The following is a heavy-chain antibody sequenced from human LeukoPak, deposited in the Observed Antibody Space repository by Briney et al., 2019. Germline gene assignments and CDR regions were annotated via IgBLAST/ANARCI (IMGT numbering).Heavy chain of an antibody. Sequence: NPSETLSLTCAVYGGSFSGYYWSWIRQPPGKGLEWIGEINHSGSTNYNPSLKSRVTISVDTSKNQFSLKLSSVTAADTAVYYCARAPYSSGWYGDYYGMDVWGQGTTVTVSS. CDR3: ARAPYSSGWYGDYYGMDV. V-gene: IGHV4-34*01. J-gene: IGHJ6*02. D-gene: IGHD6-19*01. CDR1: GGSFSGYY. CDR2: INHSGST.